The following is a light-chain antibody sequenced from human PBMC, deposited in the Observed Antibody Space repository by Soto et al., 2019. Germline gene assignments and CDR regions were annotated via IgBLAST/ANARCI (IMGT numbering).Light chain of an antibody. CDR3: QQRSNWPPT. CDR1: QSVSSY. Sequence: EIVLTQSPATLSLSPGERATLSCRASQSVSSYLAWYQQKPGQAPRLLIYDASTRATGIPARFSGRASGTDFTLTITSLEPEDFAVYYCQQRSNWPPTFGQGTKVEIK. J-gene: IGKJ1*01. V-gene: IGKV3-11*01. CDR2: DAS.